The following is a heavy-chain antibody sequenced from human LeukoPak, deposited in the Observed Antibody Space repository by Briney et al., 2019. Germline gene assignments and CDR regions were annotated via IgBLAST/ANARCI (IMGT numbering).Heavy chain of an antibody. J-gene: IGHJ4*02. V-gene: IGHV3-30*03. CDR3: ARVDGDGYRSFDY. CDR2: ISYDGSNK. Sequence: GGSLRLSCAASGFTFSSYGMHWVRQAPGKGLEWVAVISYDGSNKYYADSVKGRFTISRDNSKNTLYLQMNSLRAEDTAVYYCARVDGDGYRSFDYWGQGTLVTVSS. D-gene: IGHD5-24*01. CDR1: GFTFSSYG.